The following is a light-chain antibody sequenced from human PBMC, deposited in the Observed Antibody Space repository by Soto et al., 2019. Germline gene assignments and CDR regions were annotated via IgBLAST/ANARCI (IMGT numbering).Light chain of an antibody. Sequence: IQIIQSPSTLSASVGDRATLTCRASPSISSWLAWYQQKPGKAPKLLIYDASSLESGVPSGFSGSGSGTEFTLTISSLQPDDFATYYCQQYNSYSWTFGQGTK. CDR3: QQYNSYSWT. J-gene: IGKJ1*01. V-gene: IGKV1-5*01. CDR2: DAS. CDR1: PSISSW.